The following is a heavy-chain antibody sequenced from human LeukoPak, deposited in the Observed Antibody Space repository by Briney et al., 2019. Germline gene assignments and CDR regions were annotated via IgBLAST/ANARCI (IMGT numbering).Heavy chain of an antibody. J-gene: IGHJ3*02. CDR3: ARGPDSYAFDI. V-gene: IGHV1-69*13. CDR2: IIPIFGTA. CDR1: GGTFSSYA. Sequence: GASVKVSCKASGGTFSSYAISWVRQAPGQGLEWMGGIIPIFGTANYAQKFQGRVTITADESASTAYMELSSLRSEDTAVYYCARGPDSYAFDIWGQGTMVTVSS. D-gene: IGHD1-14*01.